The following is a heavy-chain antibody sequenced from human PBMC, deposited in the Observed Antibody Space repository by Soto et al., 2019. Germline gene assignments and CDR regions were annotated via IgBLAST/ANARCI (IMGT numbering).Heavy chain of an antibody. Sequence: PSETLSLTCAVYGGSFSGYYWSWIRQPPGKGLEWIGEINHSGSTNYSPSFQGRVTISADKSISTAYLQWSSLKASDTAMYYCARRGSSSSFFYDSWGQGTLVTVSS. D-gene: IGHD6-6*01. V-gene: IGHV4-34*01. CDR1: GGSFSGYY. CDR3: ARRGSSSSFFYDS. CDR2: INHSGST. J-gene: IGHJ4*02.